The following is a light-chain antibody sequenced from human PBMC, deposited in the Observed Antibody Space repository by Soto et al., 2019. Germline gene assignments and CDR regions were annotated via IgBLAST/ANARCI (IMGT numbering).Light chain of an antibody. Sequence: QSALTQPASVSGSPGQSITISCTGTSSDVGGYNYVSWYQQHPGKAPKLMIYEVSNRPSGVSDRFSGSKSGNTASLTISGLQAEDEADYYSSSYTSSNTLVFGGGTKLTVL. CDR1: SSDVGGYNY. J-gene: IGLJ2*01. CDR3: SSYTSSNTLV. V-gene: IGLV2-14*01. CDR2: EVS.